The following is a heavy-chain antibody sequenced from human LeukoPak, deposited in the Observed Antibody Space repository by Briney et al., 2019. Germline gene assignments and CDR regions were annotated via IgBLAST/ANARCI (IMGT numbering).Heavy chain of an antibody. CDR3: ARRDSSGWYSLDY. Sequence: GGSLRLSCAASGFTFSSYWMSWVRQAPGKGLEWVSTFNSGGSTYYADSVKGRFTISRDNSKNTLYLQMNSLRAEDTAAYYCARRDSSGWYSLDYWGQGTLVSVS. J-gene: IGHJ4*02. V-gene: IGHV3-23*01. D-gene: IGHD6-19*01. CDR1: GFTFSSYW. CDR2: FNSGGST.